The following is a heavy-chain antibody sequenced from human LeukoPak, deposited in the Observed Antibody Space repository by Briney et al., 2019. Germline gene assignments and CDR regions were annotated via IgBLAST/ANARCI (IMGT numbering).Heavy chain of an antibody. CDR3: ARDLPRYYDLSKSYYYYGMDV. D-gene: IGHD3-3*01. Sequence: SSETLSLTCTVYGGSISSYYWSWIRQPPGKGLEWIGYIYYSGSTNYNPSLKSRVTISVDTSKNQFSLKLSSVTAADTAVYYCARDLPRYYDLSKSYYYYGMDVWGQGTTVTVSS. CDR2: IYYSGST. V-gene: IGHV4-59*01. J-gene: IGHJ6*02. CDR1: GGSISSYY.